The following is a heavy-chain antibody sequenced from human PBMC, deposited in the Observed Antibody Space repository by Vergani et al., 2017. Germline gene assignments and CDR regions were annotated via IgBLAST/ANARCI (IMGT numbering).Heavy chain of an antibody. CDR3: ARDPLYSTTWPFLLLDMDV. D-gene: IGHD6-13*01. V-gene: IGHV4-61*02. Sequence: QVHLNEAGPGLVKPSQTLSLTCTVSGASITSGSFYWSWIRQPAGKGLEWIGRIHASGTKNYNPSLRSRVTLSVDTSKNQLSLKMISMTAADTAVYYCARDPLYSTTWPFLLLDMDVWGQGTTVTVSS. CDR1: GASITSGSFY. CDR2: IHASGTK. J-gene: IGHJ6*02.